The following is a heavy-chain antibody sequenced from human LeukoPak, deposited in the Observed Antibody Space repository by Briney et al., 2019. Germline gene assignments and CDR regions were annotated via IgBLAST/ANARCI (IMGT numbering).Heavy chain of an antibody. V-gene: IGHV4-34*01. D-gene: IGHD2-15*01. CDR2: INHSGST. CDR3: AGGDCSGGTCYSPPLDY. CDR1: GGSFSGYY. J-gene: IGHJ4*02. Sequence: PSETLSLTCAVYGGSFSGYYWSWIRQPPGKGLEWIGEINHSGSTNYNPSLKSRVTISVDTSKNQFSLKLSSVTAADTAVYYCAGGDCSGGTCYSPPLDYWGQGTLVTVSS.